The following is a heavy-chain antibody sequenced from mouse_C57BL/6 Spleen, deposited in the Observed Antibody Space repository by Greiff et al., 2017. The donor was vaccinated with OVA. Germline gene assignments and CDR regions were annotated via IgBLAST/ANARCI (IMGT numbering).Heavy chain of an antibody. CDR2: INPSTGGT. Sequence: VQLKQSGPELVKPGASVKISCKASGYSFTGYYMNWVKQSPEKSLEWIGEINPSTGGTTYNQKFKAKATLTVDKSSSTAYMQLKSLTSEDSAVYYCARFRRDWYFDVWGTGTTVTVSS. CDR3: ARFRRDWYFDV. CDR1: GYSFTGYY. J-gene: IGHJ1*03. V-gene: IGHV1-42*01.